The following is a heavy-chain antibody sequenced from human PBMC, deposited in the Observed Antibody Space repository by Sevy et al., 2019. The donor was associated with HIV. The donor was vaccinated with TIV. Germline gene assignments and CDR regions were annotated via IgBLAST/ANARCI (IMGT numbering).Heavy chain of an antibody. J-gene: IGHJ4*02. CDR2: IRYDGSNQ. Sequence: GGSLRLSCAASGFTFSSYGMHWVRQAPGKGLEWVAFIRYDGSNQYYADSVKGRFTISRDNSKNTLYLQMNSLRAEDTAVYYCAKVKGYSYGFFDYWGQGTLVTVSS. D-gene: IGHD5-18*01. V-gene: IGHV3-30*02. CDR1: GFTFSSYG. CDR3: AKVKGYSYGFFDY.